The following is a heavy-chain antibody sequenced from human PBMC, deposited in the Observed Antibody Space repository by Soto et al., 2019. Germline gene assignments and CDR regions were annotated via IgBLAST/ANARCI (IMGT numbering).Heavy chain of an antibody. CDR2: INHSGST. Sequence: SETLSLTCAVYGGSFSGYYWSWIRPPPGKGLEWIGEINHSGSTNYNPSLKSRVTISVDTSKNQFSLKLSSVTAADTAVYYCARGIPTVVTSYFDYWGQGTLVTVSS. D-gene: IGHD4-17*01. CDR1: GGSFSGYY. CDR3: ARGIPTVVTSYFDY. V-gene: IGHV4-34*01. J-gene: IGHJ4*02.